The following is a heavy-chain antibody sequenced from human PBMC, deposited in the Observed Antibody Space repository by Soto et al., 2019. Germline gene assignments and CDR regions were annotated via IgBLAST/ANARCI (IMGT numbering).Heavy chain of an antibody. Sequence: GGSLRLSCAASGFTFSSYWMHWVRQAPGKGLEWVAVISYDGSNKYYADSVKGRFTISRDNSKNTLYLQMNSLRAEDTAVYYCAKRYSSGWYYFDYWGQGTLVTVSS. D-gene: IGHD6-19*01. J-gene: IGHJ4*02. CDR1: GFTFSSYW. CDR2: ISYDGSNK. V-gene: IGHV3-30*18. CDR3: AKRYSSGWYYFDY.